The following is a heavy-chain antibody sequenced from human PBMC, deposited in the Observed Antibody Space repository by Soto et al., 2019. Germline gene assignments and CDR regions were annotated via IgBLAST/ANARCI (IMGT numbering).Heavy chain of an antibody. CDR1: GYSISSGYH. CDR3: ARQDRVVAEGRWFDP. CDR2: VHYSGNT. J-gene: IGHJ5*02. Sequence: SETLSLTCTVSGYSISSGYHWAWIRQPPGKGLEWLGSVHYSGNTYYNPSLKSRLTISVDKSKDQFSLNLSSVTAADTAVYYCARQDRVVAEGRWFDPWGQGTLVTVSS. D-gene: IGHD2-15*01. V-gene: IGHV4-38-2*02.